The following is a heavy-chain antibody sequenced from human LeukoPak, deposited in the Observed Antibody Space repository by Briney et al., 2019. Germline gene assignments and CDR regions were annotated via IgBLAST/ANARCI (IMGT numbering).Heavy chain of an antibody. CDR3: AREAIVGATTDAFDI. CDR1: GFTFSSYA. Sequence: QPGGSLRLSCAASGFTFSSYAMHWVRQAPGKGLEWVAVISYDGSNKYYADSVKGRFTISRDNAKNTLYLQMNSLRAEDTAVYYCAREAIVGATTDAFDIWGQGTMVTVSS. J-gene: IGHJ3*02. D-gene: IGHD1-26*01. CDR2: ISYDGSNK. V-gene: IGHV3-30-3*01.